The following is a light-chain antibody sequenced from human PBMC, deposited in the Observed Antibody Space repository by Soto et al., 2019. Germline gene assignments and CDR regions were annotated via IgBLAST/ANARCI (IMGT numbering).Light chain of an antibody. CDR1: SSDVGGYNY. CDR2: EVG. V-gene: IGLV2-14*01. J-gene: IGLJ1*01. Sequence: QSALTQPASVSGSPGPSITISCTGTSSDVGGYNYVSWYQQHPGKAPKSMIYEVGHRPSGVSNRFSGSKSGYTASLTISGLQAEDEADYYFSSYTSISTLVFGTGTKLTVL. CDR3: SSYTSISTLV.